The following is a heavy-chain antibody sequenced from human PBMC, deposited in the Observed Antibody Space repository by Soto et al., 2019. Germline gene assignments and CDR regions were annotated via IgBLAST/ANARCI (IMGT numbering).Heavy chain of an antibody. Sequence: QVQLVESGGGVVQPGGSLRLSCKASGFTFTSYAIHWVRQAPGKGLGWVSVISPDGVNKHSAESVRGRFVISRDNSKHTVHLEMNRLRLDDTAVYFCARRLTTTVSALGYWGQGSLVNFSS. D-gene: IGHD4-4*01. V-gene: IGHV3-30*09. CDR2: ISPDGVNK. CDR3: ARRLTTTVSALGY. J-gene: IGHJ4*02. CDR1: GFTFTSYA.